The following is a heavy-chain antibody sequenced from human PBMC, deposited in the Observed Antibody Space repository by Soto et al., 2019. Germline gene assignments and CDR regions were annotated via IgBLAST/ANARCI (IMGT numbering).Heavy chain of an antibody. CDR3: ARWWSGSRQGFDP. CDR1: GGSISSGDYD. J-gene: IGHJ5*02. D-gene: IGHD3-3*01. V-gene: IGHV4-31*03. CDR2: IYYSGST. Sequence: QVQLQESGPGLVKPSQTLSLTCTVSGGSISSGDYDWSWIRQHPGKGLEWIGYIYYSGSTYYNPSLKSRVTIAVDTSKNQFSLKLSSVTAAETAVYYCARWWSGSRQGFDPWGQGTLVTVSS.